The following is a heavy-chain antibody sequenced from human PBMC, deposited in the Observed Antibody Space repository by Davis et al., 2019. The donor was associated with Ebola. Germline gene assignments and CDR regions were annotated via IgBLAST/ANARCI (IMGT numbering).Heavy chain of an antibody. V-gene: IGHV4-59*08. D-gene: IGHD1/OR15-1a*01. CDR1: GGSISGYY. CDR3: ARQSRNSFDP. Sequence: ESLKISCTISGGSISGYYWNWIRQPPGKGLEWIGNIYYSGSTHYNPSLKSRVTISVDTSKNQFSLMLSSVTAADTAIYYCARQSRNSFDPWGQGTLVTVSS. J-gene: IGHJ5*02. CDR2: IYYSGST.